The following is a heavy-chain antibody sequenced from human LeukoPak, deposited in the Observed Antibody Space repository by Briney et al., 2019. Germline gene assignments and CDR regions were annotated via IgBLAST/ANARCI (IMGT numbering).Heavy chain of an antibody. CDR1: GFTFSSYG. Sequence: GRSLRLSCAASGFTFSSYGMHWVRQVPGKGLEWVAVTWYDGSNKYYADSVKGRFTISRDNSKNTLYLQMNSLRAEDTAVYYCARITQQLYYYYGMDVWGQGTTVTVSS. CDR3: ARITQQLYYYYGMDV. CDR2: TWYDGSNK. J-gene: IGHJ6*02. V-gene: IGHV3-33*08. D-gene: IGHD6-13*01.